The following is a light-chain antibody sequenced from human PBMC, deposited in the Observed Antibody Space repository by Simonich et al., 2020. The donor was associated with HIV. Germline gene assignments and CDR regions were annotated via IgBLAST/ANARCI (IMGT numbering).Light chain of an antibody. CDR2: GPS. V-gene: IGKV3-15*01. J-gene: IGKJ5*01. CDR3: QQNNNLPIT. CDR1: HSVGSN. Sequence: EIVMTQSPATLSVSPGERATLSCRASHSVGSNLAWYQQKPGQAPRLLIYGPSTRATCIPARLIGSGSWTEFTLTINSLQSEDFAVYYCQQNNNLPITFGQGTRLEIK.